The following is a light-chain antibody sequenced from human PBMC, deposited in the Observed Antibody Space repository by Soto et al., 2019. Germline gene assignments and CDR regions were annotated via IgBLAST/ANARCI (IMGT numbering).Light chain of an antibody. CDR2: WAS. CDR1: QSVLYSSDNKNY. V-gene: IGKV4-1*01. CDR3: LQYYSTPRT. J-gene: IGKJ1*01. Sequence: DIVMTQSPDSLAVSLGERATINCKSSQSVLYSSDNKNYLAWYQQKPGQPPKLLIYWASTRESGVPDRFSGSASGTDFTLTISSLQAEDVAVYYCLQYYSTPRTFGQGTKVEIK.